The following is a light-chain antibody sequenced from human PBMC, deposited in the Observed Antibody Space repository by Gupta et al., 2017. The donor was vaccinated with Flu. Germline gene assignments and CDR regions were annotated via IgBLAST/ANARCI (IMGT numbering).Light chain of an antibody. Sequence: LMTPSPSSLSASVGDRVTITCRASQSISSYLNWYQQKPGKAPKLLIYAASTLQSGVPSRFSGSGSGTDFTLTISSLQPEDFATYYCQQNYSYPRTFGEGTKVEIK. CDR1: QSISSY. J-gene: IGKJ4*01. CDR2: AAS. CDR3: QQNYSYPRT. V-gene: IGKV1-39*01.